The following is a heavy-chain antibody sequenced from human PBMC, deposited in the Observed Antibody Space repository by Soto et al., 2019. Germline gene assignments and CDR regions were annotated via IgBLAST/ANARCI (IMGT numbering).Heavy chain of an antibody. D-gene: IGHD1-26*01. CDR1: GGTFSNYA. J-gene: IGHJ5*02. V-gene: IGHV1-69*15. Sequence: QVQLVQSGAEVKKPGSSVTVSCKASGGTFSNYAITWVRQAPGQGLEWLGRIIPIFGSPNYAQQFQGRVTIIADESTTTAYMELSSMRSEDTAVYYCAKDGGKYVYFGNWFDPWGQGTLVSVSS. CDR3: AKDGGKYVYFGNWFDP. CDR2: IIPIFGSP.